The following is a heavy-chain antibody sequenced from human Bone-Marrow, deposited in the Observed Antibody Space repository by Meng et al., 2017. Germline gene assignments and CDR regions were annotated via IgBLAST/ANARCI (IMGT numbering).Heavy chain of an antibody. J-gene: IGHJ6*02. V-gene: IGHV3-7*01. Sequence: GESLKISCAASGFTFSSYWMSWVRQAPGKGLEWVANIKQDGSEKYYVDSVKGRFTISRDNAKNSLYLQMNSLRAEDTAVYYCARSNGIKYYYGIILWGQGTTVTVSS. D-gene: IGHD2-8*01. CDR3: ARSNGIKYYYGIIL. CDR1: GFTFSSYW. CDR2: IKQDGSEK.